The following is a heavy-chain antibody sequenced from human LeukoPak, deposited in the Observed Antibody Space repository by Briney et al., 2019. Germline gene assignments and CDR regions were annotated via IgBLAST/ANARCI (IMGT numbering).Heavy chain of an antibody. CDR1: GFTFSSYG. CDR3: ASQVGSGSYFSGHY. V-gene: IGHV3-21*01. D-gene: IGHD1-26*01. J-gene: IGHJ4*02. Sequence: GGSLRLSCAASGFTFSSYGMNLVRQAPGKGLEWVSSISSSSSYRYYADSVKGRFTISRDNAKNSLYLQMNGLRADDTAVYYCASQVGSGSYFSGHYWGQGIVVAVSS. CDR2: ISSSSSYR.